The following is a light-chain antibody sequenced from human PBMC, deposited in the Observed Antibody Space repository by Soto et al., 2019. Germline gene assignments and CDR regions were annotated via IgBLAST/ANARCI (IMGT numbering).Light chain of an antibody. CDR1: QNINTW. J-gene: IGKJ4*01. CDR2: DTS. Sequence: MNHSTSTLSASVGDRVTITCRASQNINTWLAWYQQKPGKAPKLLIYDTSTLKSGAPSRFSGSGSGTEFTLTINSLQPDDFATYYSQLYERSPLTFGGGPNVDI. CDR3: QLYERSPLT. V-gene: IGKV1-5*01.